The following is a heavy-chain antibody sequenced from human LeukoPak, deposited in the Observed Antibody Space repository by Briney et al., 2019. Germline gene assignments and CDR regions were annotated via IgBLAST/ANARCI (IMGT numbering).Heavy chain of an antibody. V-gene: IGHV3-30*03. CDR2: ISYDGSNK. J-gene: IGHJ3*02. Sequence: PGGSLRLSCAASGFTFSSYGMHWVRQAPGKGLEWVAVISYDGSNKYYADSVKGRFTISRDNAKNSLYLQMNSLRAEDTAVYYCARDITGTIDAFDIWGQGTMVTVSS. D-gene: IGHD1-20*01. CDR1: GFTFSSYG. CDR3: ARDITGTIDAFDI.